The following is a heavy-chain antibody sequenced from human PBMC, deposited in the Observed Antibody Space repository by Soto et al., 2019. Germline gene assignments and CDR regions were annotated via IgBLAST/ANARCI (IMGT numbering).Heavy chain of an antibody. CDR1: GGTFSSYT. J-gene: IGHJ1*01. CDR2: IIPILGIA. CDR3: ASSMDGSGSYIPEFFQH. Sequence: SVKVSCKASGGTFSSYTISWVRQAPGQGLEWMGRIIPILGIANYAQKFQGRVTITADKSTSTAYMELSSLGSEDTAVYYCASSMDGSGSYIPEFFQHWGQGTLVTVSS. D-gene: IGHD3-10*01. V-gene: IGHV1-69*02.